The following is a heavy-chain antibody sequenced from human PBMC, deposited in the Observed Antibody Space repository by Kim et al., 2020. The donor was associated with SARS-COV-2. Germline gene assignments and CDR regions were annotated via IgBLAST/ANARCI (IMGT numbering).Heavy chain of an antibody. CDR3: ARKPLAVAANGYYSGMDV. CDR1: GYTFTSYG. CDR2: ISAYNGNT. V-gene: IGHV1-18*01. D-gene: IGHD6-19*01. J-gene: IGHJ6*02. Sequence: ASVKVSCKASGYTFTSYGISWVRQAPGQGLEWMGWISAYNGNTNYAQKLQGRVTMTTDTSTSTAYMELRSLRSDDTAVYYCARKPLAVAANGYYSGMDVWGQGTTVTVSS.